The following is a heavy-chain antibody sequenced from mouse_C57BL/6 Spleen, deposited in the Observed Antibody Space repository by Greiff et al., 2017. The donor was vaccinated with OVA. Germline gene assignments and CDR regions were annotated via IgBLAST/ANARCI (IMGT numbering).Heavy chain of an antibody. CDR3: ARWDCYYGSSFDY. CDR1: GYTFTSYW. D-gene: IGHD1-1*01. Sequence: QVQLQQPGAELVMPGASVKLSCKASGYTFTSYWMHWVKQRPGQGLEWIGEIDPSDSYTNYNQKFKGKSTLPVDKSSSTAYMQLSSLTSEDSAVYYCARWDCYYGSSFDYWGQGTTLTVSS. V-gene: IGHV1-69*01. CDR2: IDPSDSYT. J-gene: IGHJ2*01.